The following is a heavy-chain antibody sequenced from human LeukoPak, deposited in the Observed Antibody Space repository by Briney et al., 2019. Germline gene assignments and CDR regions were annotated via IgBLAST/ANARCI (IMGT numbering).Heavy chain of an antibody. V-gene: IGHV1-18*01. CDR1: GYTFTSYG. CDR2: ISAYNGNT. CDR3: ARDLDKRIAVAGPSFDY. J-gene: IGHJ4*02. Sequence: GASVKVSCKASGYTFTSYGISWVRQAPGQGLEWMGWISAYNGNTNYAQKLQGRVTMTTDTSTSTAYMELRSLRSEETAVYYCARDLDKRIAVAGPSFDYWGQGTLVTVSS. D-gene: IGHD6-19*01.